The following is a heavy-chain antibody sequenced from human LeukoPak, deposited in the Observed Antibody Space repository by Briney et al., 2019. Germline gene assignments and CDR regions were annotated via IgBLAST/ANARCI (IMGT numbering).Heavy chain of an antibody. CDR2: TYYRSKWYN. D-gene: IGHD2-15*01. J-gene: IGHJ4*02. Sequence: SQTLSLTCAISGDSVSSNSAAWNWIRQSPSRGLEWLGRTYYRSKWYNDYAVSVKSRITINPDTSKNQFSLQLNSVTPEDTAVYYCARDGTEDIVVVVAATLPSAFDYWGQGTLVTVSS. CDR1: GDSVSSNSAA. CDR3: ARDGTEDIVVVVAATLPSAFDY. V-gene: IGHV6-1*01.